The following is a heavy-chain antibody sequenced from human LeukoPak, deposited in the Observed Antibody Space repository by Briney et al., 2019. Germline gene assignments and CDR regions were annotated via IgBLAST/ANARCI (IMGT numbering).Heavy chain of an antibody. Sequence: GGSLRLSCAASGFTVSSNYMSWVRQAPGKGLEWVSVIYSGGSTYYADSVKGRFAISRDNSKNTLYLQMNSLRAEDTAVYYCASYDYVWGSPFDYWGQGTLVTVSS. CDR2: IYSGGST. J-gene: IGHJ4*02. CDR3: ASYDYVWGSPFDY. V-gene: IGHV3-53*01. CDR1: GFTVSSNY. D-gene: IGHD3-16*01.